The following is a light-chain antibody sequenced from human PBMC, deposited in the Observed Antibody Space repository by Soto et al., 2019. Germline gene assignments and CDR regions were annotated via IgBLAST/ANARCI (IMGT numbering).Light chain of an antibody. CDR2: DAS. J-gene: IGKJ1*01. V-gene: IGKV1-5*01. CDR3: QQYNSSPWT. Sequence: DIQMTQSPSALSASVGDRVTITCRASQSISNWLGWYQQKPGKAPKLLMYDASSLQSGVPSRFSGSGSGTEFTLTISSLQPDDFATYYCQQYNSSPWTFGQGTKVAIK. CDR1: QSISNW.